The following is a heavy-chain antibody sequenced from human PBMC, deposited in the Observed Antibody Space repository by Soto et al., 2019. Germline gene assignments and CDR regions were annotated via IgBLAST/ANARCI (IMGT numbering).Heavy chain of an antibody. V-gene: IGHV6-1*01. CDR3: AREPPGDFWSVSELNNWFDP. CDR1: GDSVSSNSAA. J-gene: IGHJ5*02. CDR2: TYYRSKWYN. Sequence: SQTLSLTCAISGDSVSSNSAAWNWIRQSPSRGLGWLGRTYYRSKWYNDYAVSVKSRITINPDTSKNQFSLQLNSVTPEDTAVYYCAREPPGDFWSVSELNNWFDPWGQGTLVTVSS. D-gene: IGHD3-3*01.